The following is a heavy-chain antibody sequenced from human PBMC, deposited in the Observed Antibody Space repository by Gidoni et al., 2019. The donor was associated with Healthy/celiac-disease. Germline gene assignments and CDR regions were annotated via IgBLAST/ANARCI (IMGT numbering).Heavy chain of an antibody. D-gene: IGHD2-8*01. Sequence: QVQLVQSGAEVKKPGASVKVSCKASGYTFTGYYMHWVRQAPGQGLEWMGRINPNSGGTNYAQKFQGRVTMTRDTSISTAYMELSRLRSDDTAVYYCARDPSFRRQPHRRMGGMDVWGQGTTVTVSS. V-gene: IGHV1-2*06. CDR2: INPNSGGT. J-gene: IGHJ6*02. CDR3: ARDPSFRRQPHRRMGGMDV. CDR1: GYTFTGYY.